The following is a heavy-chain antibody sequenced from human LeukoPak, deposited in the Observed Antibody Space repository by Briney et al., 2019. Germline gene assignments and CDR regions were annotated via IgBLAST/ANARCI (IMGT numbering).Heavy chain of an antibody. CDR3: ARDRVAYCGGDCYSRWFDP. CDR2: IYYSGST. CDR1: GGSISSYY. J-gene: IGHJ5*02. Sequence: SETLSLTCTVSGGSISSYYWSWIRQPPGKGLEWIGYIYYSGSTNYNPSLKSGVTISVDTSKNQFSLKLSSVTAADTAVYYCARDRVAYCGGDCYSRWFDPWGQGTLVTVSS. D-gene: IGHD2-21*02. V-gene: IGHV4-59*01.